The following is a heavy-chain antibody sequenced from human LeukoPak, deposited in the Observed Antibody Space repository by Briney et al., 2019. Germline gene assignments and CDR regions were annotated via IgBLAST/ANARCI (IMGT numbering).Heavy chain of an antibody. CDR1: GYTFTSYG. J-gene: IGHJ4*02. D-gene: IGHD6-13*01. CDR3: ARVGAAAGKPQPIFDY. CDR2: ISAYNGNT. V-gene: IGHV1-18*01. Sequence: ASVKVSCKASGYTFTSYGISWVRQAPGQGLEWMGWISAYNGNTNYAQKLQGRVTMTTDTSTSTAYMELRSLRSDDTAVYYCARVGAAAGKPQPIFDYWGQGTLVTVSS.